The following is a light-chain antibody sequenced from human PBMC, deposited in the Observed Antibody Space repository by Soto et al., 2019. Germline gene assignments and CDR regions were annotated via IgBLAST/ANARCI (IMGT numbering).Light chain of an antibody. J-gene: IGKJ4*01. V-gene: IGKV1-39*01. CDR2: LAS. Sequence: DIPMTQSPSSLSASVGDRVTITCRASQSVISSVNWYQQKPGKAPKLLIYLASSLQGGVPSRFSGSGSGTDFTLTVNSLQPEDFATYYCQQSHTSPTFGGGTKVEIK. CDR1: QSVISS. CDR3: QQSHTSPT.